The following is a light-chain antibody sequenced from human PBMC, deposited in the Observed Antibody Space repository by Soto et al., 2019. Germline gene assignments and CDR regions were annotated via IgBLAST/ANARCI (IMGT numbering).Light chain of an antibody. CDR3: QQYMSSVT. Sequence: DIVLTKSPGSLSLSPGQRATLSCRASQSVDTTFFAWYQKKPGQAPRLLIQGASKRATGIPDRFSGSGSGTDFTLIISRLEPEEFAVYCCQQYMSSVTFGQGTKVEIK. CDR1: QSVDTTF. V-gene: IGKV3-20*01. J-gene: IGKJ1*01. CDR2: GAS.